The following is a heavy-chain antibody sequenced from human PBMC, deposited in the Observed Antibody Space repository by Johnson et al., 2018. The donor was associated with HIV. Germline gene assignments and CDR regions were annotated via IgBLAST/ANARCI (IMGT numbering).Heavy chain of an antibody. Sequence: VQLVESGGGVVRPGGSLRLSCAASGFTFDDYGMNWVRQGPGKGLEWVSGINWNGGSTGYADSVKCRFHISRANAKNSLYLQMNSMRAEDTALYYCARSVGYYDSSGYYYVDAFDNWGQGTMVTVSS. D-gene: IGHD3-22*01. CDR2: INWNGGST. V-gene: IGHV3-20*04. CDR1: GFTFDDYG. CDR3: ARSVGYYDSSGYYYVDAFDN. J-gene: IGHJ3*02.